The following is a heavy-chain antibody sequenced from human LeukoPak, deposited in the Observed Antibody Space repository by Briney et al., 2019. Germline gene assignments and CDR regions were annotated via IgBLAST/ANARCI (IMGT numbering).Heavy chain of an antibody. CDR1: GFTFSRSA. Sequence: GGSLRLSCAASGFTFSRSAMTWVRQTPGKRLDWVSSISSSGNTYYADSVKGRFTISRDNSKNMLYLQMNSLRAEDTAVYYCVKGRISEDGLDFWGQGTLVTVSS. CDR3: VKGRISEDGLDF. CDR2: ISSSGNT. J-gene: IGHJ4*02. V-gene: IGHV3-23*01. D-gene: IGHD6-13*01.